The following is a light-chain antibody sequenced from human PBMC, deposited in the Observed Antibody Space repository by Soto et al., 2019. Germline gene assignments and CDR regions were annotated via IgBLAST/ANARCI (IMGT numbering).Light chain of an antibody. CDR3: QQHVNWPLT. V-gene: IGKV3-11*01. J-gene: IGKJ4*01. Sequence: EIVLTQSPATVSLFPGEKATLSCRASQSITTYLAWYQHKPGQAPRLLIYDASTRATGIPARFSGSGSGTDFTLTISNLEPEDFAVYYGQQHVNWPLTFGGGTKVEIK. CDR1: QSITTY. CDR2: DAS.